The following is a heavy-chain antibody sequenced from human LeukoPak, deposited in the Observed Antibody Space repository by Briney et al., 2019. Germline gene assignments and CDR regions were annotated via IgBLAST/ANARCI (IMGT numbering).Heavy chain of an antibody. CDR1: GLTFSSYG. CDR3: ARDRSYDFWSGYSTPDY. Sequence: GGSLRLSCAASGLTFSSYGMHWVRQAPGKGLEWVAVIWYDGSNKYYADSVKGRFTISRDNSKNTLDLQMNSLRAEDTAVYYCARDRSYDFWSGYSTPDYWGQGTLVTVSS. V-gene: IGHV3-33*01. CDR2: IWYDGSNK. D-gene: IGHD3-3*01. J-gene: IGHJ4*02.